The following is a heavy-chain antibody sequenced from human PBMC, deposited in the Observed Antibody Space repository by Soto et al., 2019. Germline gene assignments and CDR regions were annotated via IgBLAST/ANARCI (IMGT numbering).Heavy chain of an antibody. CDR1: GGSISSGGYY. CDR2: IYYSGST. Sequence: QVQLQESGPGLVKPSQTLSLTCTVSGGSISSGGYYWSWIRQHPGKGLEWIGYIYYSGSTYYNPSLKSRVTISVDTSKNQFSLKLSSVTAADTAVYYCARAWDSSGYYYLFFDYWGQGTLVTVSS. CDR3: ARAWDSSGYYYLFFDY. J-gene: IGHJ4*02. D-gene: IGHD3-22*01. V-gene: IGHV4-31*03.